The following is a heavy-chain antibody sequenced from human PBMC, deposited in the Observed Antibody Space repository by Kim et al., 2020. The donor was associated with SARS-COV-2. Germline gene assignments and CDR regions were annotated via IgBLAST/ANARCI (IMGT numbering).Heavy chain of an antibody. Sequence: ASVKVSCKASGYTFTNDAMNWVRQAPGQGLEWMGWINTKTGKPMYAPGFTGRFVFSLDTSVSTAYLQINSLQAEDTAVYYCARAGWIQKPTMDVWGQGTTVTVSS. CDR2: INTKTGKP. D-gene: IGHD5-18*01. CDR3: ARAGWIQKPTMDV. V-gene: IGHV7-4-1*02. J-gene: IGHJ6*02. CDR1: GYTFTNDA.